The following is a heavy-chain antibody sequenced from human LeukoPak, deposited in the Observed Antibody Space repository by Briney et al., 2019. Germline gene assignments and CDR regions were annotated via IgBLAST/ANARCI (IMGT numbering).Heavy chain of an antibody. Sequence: GGSLRLSCAASGFTFSTYAMSWVRRAPGKGLDWVSTISGSGGTTYYADSDADSVKGRFTISRDNAKNSLYLQMNSLRAEDTAIYYCVREDFWDSSHTDFQHWGQGTLVIVSS. CDR1: GFTFSTYA. CDR3: VREDFWDSSHTDFQH. V-gene: IGHV3-23*01. D-gene: IGHD3-3*01. CDR2: ISGSGGTT. J-gene: IGHJ1*01.